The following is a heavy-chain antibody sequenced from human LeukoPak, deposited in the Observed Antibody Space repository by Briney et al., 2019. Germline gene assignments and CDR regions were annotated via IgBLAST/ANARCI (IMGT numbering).Heavy chain of an antibody. Sequence: ASVKVSCKASGYTFTSYGIIWVRQAPGQGLEWMGWISAYNGNTNYAQKLQGRVTMTTDTSISTAYMELSRLRSDDTAVYYCARDPSSSSFYYYYYYMDVWGKGTTVTVSS. CDR1: GYTFTSYG. V-gene: IGHV1-18*01. D-gene: IGHD6-6*01. CDR2: ISAYNGNT. J-gene: IGHJ6*03. CDR3: ARDPSSSSFYYYYYYMDV.